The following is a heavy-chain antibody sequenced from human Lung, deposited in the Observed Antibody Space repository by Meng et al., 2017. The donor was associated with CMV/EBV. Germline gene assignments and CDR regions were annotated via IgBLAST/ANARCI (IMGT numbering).Heavy chain of an antibody. D-gene: IGHD1-26*01. V-gene: IGHV1-2*02. Sequence: ASVKVSXKASGYTFTGYYMHWVRQAPGQGLEWMGWINPNSGGTNYAQKFQGRVTMTRDTSISTAYMELSRLRPDDTAVYYCARDFFGALLGWSDSWGQGTLVTVSS. CDR1: GYTFTGYY. CDR2: INPNSGGT. CDR3: ARDFFGALLGWSDS. J-gene: IGHJ5*01.